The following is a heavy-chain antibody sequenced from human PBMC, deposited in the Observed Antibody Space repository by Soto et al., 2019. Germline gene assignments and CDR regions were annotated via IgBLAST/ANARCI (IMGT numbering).Heavy chain of an antibody. J-gene: IGHJ5*02. CDR1: NGSITSGNW. V-gene: IGHV4-4*02. D-gene: IGHD3-16*01. Sequence: QVQLQESGPGLVKPSGTLSLTCAVSNGSITSGNWWSWVRQPPGKGLEWIGDIYQTGSTNYHPSLRSRVIRSVDKSQNNFSLSLSSVTAADTAVYFCARVWGALAPIAGWFGPWGRGILVTVSS. CDR3: ARVWGALAPIAGWFGP. CDR2: IYQTGST.